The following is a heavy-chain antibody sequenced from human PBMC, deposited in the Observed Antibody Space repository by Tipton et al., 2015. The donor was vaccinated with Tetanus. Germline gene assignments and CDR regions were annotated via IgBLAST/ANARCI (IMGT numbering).Heavy chain of an antibody. CDR2: IYWGSNRK. D-gene: IGHD2-2*01. J-gene: IGHJ6*02. CDR3: TKDLSPGGADV. V-gene: IGHV3-9*01. CDR1: GLDLQDFA. Sequence: SLRLSCIATGLDLQDFAVHWVRQVPGKGLEWVSGIYWGSNRKDYAASVKGRFTISRDNARNSLYLEMNSLKSEDTALYYCTKDLSPGGADVWGQGTTVTVSS.